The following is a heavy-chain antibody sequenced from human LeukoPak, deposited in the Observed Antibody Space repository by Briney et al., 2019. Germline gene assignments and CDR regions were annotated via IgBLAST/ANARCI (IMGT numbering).Heavy chain of an antibody. CDR3: ARGVGSAYNPPYYYYYGMDV. V-gene: IGHV3-30-3*01. D-gene: IGHD3-10*01. Sequence: GGSLRLSCAASGFTFSSYAMHWVRQAPGKGLEWVAVISYDGSNKYYADSVKGRFTISRDDSKYTLYLQMNSLRAEDTAVYYCARGVGSAYNPPYYYYYGMDVWGQGTTVTVSS. CDR1: GFTFSSYA. CDR2: ISYDGSNK. J-gene: IGHJ6*02.